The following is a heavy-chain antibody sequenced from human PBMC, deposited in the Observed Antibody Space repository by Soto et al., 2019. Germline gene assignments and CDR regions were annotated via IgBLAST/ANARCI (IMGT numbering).Heavy chain of an antibody. CDR2: IYHNGST. D-gene: IGHD3-10*01. Sequence: SETLSLTCAVSGYSISSGYYWGWIRQPPGKGLEWIGSIYHNGSTYYNPSLKSRVTISVDTSKNQFSLKLSSVTAADTAVYYCARVSITMVRGVITPNWFDPWGQGTLVTVSS. CDR1: GYSISSGYY. V-gene: IGHV4-38-2*01. J-gene: IGHJ5*02. CDR3: ARVSITMVRGVITPNWFDP.